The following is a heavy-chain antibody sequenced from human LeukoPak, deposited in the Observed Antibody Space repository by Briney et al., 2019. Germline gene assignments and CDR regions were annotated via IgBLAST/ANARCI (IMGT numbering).Heavy chain of an antibody. Sequence: SVKVSCKASGGTFSSYAISWVRQAPGQGLEWMGGIIPIFGTANYAQKFQGRVTITADESTSTAYMELSSLRSEDTAVYYCARGLIVVVPAAISAYYYYGMDVWGQGTTVTVSS. CDR3: ARGLIVVVPAAISAYYYYGMDV. J-gene: IGHJ6*02. CDR1: GGTFSSYA. CDR2: IIPIFGTA. V-gene: IGHV1-69*01. D-gene: IGHD2-2*02.